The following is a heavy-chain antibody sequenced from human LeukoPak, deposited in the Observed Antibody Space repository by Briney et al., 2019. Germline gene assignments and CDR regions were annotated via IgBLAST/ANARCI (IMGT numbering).Heavy chain of an antibody. V-gene: IGHV3-23*01. D-gene: IGHD3-3*01. CDR3: AQDYDFWSGNSDAFDI. J-gene: IGHJ3*02. CDR2: ISGSGGST. CDR1: GFTFSSYA. Sequence: GGSLRLSCAASGFTFSSYAMSWVRQAPGKGLEWVSAISGSGGSTYYADSVKGRFTISRDNSKNTLYLQMNSLRAEDTAVYYCAQDYDFWSGNSDAFDIWGQGTMVTVSS.